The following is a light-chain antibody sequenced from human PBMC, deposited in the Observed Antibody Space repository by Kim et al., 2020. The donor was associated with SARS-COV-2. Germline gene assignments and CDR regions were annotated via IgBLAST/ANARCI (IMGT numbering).Light chain of an antibody. V-gene: IGKV3-11*01. CDR1: QDINRS. CDR3: QQRSIWPLT. Sequence: LSPRERATLSCRASQDINRSLGWYQQKPGQAPRLLIYEAANRATGIPGRFSGSGSGTDFTLTISSLEPEDFAVYYCQQRSIWPLTFGGGTKVDIK. J-gene: IGKJ4*01. CDR2: EAA.